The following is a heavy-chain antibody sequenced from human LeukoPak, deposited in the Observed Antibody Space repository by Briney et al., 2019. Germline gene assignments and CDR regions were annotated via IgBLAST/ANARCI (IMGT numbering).Heavy chain of an antibody. CDR1: GFTFSSYS. V-gene: IGHV3-21*01. J-gene: IGHJ4*02. D-gene: IGHD1-26*01. CDR2: ITSSSSYK. CDR3: ARDSVGATNYFDY. Sequence: PGGSLGLSCAASGFTFSSYSMNWVRQAPGKGLEWVSSITSSSSYKYYADSVKGRFTISRDNAKNSLYLQMNSLRAEDTAVYYCARDSVGATNYFDYWGQGTLVTVSS.